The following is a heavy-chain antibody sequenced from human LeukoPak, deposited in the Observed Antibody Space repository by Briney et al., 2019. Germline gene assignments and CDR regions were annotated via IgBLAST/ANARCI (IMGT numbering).Heavy chain of an antibody. CDR2: IHPSGST. CDR1: GGSFSHYY. J-gene: IGHJ4*02. Sequence: SETLSLACAIYGGSFSHYYWSWIRQPPGKGLEWVGEIHPSGSTSFNPSLESRVSISKDTSKNQFSLKLTSVTAADTAVYYCSRGSDESKTGDYWGQGTLVAVSS. D-gene: IGHD6-25*01. CDR3: SRGSDESKTGDY. V-gene: IGHV4-34*01.